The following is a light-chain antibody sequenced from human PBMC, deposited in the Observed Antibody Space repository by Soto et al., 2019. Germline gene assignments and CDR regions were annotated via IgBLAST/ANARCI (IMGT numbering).Light chain of an antibody. CDR1: QSISNY. CDR2: AAS. V-gene: IGKV1-39*01. J-gene: IGKJ5*01. CDR3: QQSYSTPIT. Sequence: DIQMTQSPSSLSASVGDRVTLTCRASQSISNYLSWYQQKPGKAPNLLIYAASSLQRGVPSRFSGSGFGTDFTLTISSLQPEDFATYYCQQSYSTPITFGQGTRLEIK.